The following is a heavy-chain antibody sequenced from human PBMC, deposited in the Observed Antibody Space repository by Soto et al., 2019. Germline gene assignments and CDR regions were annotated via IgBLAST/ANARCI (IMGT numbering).Heavy chain of an antibody. CDR3: ASGERRTGTTHI. CDR2: IYYSGST. CDR1: GGSISSSSYY. J-gene: IGHJ4*02. V-gene: IGHV4-39*01. Sequence: SETLSLTCTVSGGSISSSSYYWGWIRQPPGKGLEWIGSIYYSGSTYYNPSLKSRVTISVATSKNQFSLKLSSVTAADTAVYYCASGERRTGTTHIWGQGTLVTVSS. D-gene: IGHD1-7*01.